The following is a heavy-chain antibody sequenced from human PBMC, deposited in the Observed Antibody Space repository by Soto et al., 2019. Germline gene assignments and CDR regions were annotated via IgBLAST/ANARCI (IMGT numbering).Heavy chain of an antibody. D-gene: IGHD3-3*01. V-gene: IGHV4-30-2*01. Sequence: QLQLQESGSGLVKPSQTLSLTCSVSGGSITNAGYSWSWIRQPPGTGLEWLGDLHQSGTTSYNPSLKSRVTMSIDKSKNQFSLHLNSVTAADTAVYYCARVAYYDVWSGYYGGMDVWGQGTTVTVSS. CDR1: GGSITNAGYS. CDR2: LHQSGTT. J-gene: IGHJ6*02. CDR3: ARVAYYDVWSGYYGGMDV.